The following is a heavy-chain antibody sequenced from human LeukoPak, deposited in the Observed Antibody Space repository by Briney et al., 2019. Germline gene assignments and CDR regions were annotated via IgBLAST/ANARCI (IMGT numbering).Heavy chain of an antibody. CDR2: INHSGST. V-gene: IGHV4-34*01. D-gene: IGHD6-13*01. Sequence: PSETLSLTCAVYGGSFSGYYWSWIRQPPGKGLEWIGEINHSGSTNYNPSLKSRVTISVDTSKNQFSLKLSSVTAADTAVYYCARAGYSSSWYDRTDAFDIWGQGTMVTVSS. J-gene: IGHJ3*02. CDR3: ARAGYSSSWYDRTDAFDI. CDR1: GGSFSGYY.